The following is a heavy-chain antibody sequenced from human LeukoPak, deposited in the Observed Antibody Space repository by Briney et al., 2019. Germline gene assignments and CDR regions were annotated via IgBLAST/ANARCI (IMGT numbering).Heavy chain of an antibody. Sequence: SQTLSLTCTVSGGSISSGSYYWGWVRQPPGKGLEWIGFMYYSGSTYYNPSLKSRVTMSVDTSKNQFSLRLSSVTAADTAVYYCASHSGDTAMVSYYYYYYMDVWGKGTTVTVSS. V-gene: IGHV4-39*07. D-gene: IGHD5-18*01. CDR3: ASHSGDTAMVSYYYYYYMDV. J-gene: IGHJ6*03. CDR2: MYYSGST. CDR1: GGSISSGSYY.